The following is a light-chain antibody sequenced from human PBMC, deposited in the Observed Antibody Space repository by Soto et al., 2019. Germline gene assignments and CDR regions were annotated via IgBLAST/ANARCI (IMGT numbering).Light chain of an antibody. CDR2: GAS. Sequence: QSPGTLSLSPGERATLSWRASQSVSSSYLAWYQQKPGQAPRLLIYGASSRATGIPDRFSGSGSGTDFTLTISRLEPEDFAVYYRQQYGSSPLITFGQGTRL. CDR3: QQYGSSPLIT. J-gene: IGKJ5*01. V-gene: IGKV3-20*01. CDR1: QSVSSSY.